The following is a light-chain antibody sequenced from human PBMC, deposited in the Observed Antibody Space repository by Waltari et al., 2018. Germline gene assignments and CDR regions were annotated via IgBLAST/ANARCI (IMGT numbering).Light chain of an antibody. J-gene: IGLJ2*01. Sequence: QLVLTQSPSASASLGASVKLTCTLSSGHSSYAIAWHQQQPEKGPRYLMKLNSDGSHRTGDGRGGRYLMRRSSGGRPAKGEWWLVRFSGSSSGAERYLTISSLQAEDEADYYCQTWGTGIVVFGGGTKLTVL. V-gene: IGLV4-69*01. CDR2: LNSDGSH. CDR1: SGHSSYA. CDR3: QTWGTGIVV.